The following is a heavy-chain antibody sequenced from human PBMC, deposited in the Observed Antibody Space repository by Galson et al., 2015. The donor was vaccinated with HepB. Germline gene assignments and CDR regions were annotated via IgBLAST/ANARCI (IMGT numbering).Heavy chain of an antibody. J-gene: IGHJ5*02. D-gene: IGHD4-17*01. CDR1: GFTFSSYG. CDR2: ISYDGSNK. V-gene: IGHV3-30*18. Sequence: SLRLSCAASGFTFSSYGMHWVRQAPGKGLEWVAVISYDGSNKYYADSVKGRFTISRDNSKNTLYLQMNSLRAEDTAVYYCAKDLTSTVTAEIFDPWGQGTLVTVSS. CDR3: AKDLTSTVTAEIFDP.